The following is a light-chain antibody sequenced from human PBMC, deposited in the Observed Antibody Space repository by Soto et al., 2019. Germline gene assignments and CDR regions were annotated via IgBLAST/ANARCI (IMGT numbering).Light chain of an antibody. CDR1: SSNIGSNA. J-gene: IGLJ3*02. CDR3: AAWDGSLNGWV. Sequence: QSVLTQPPSASGAPGQRATSSCSGSSSNIGSNAVNWYQHLPGTAPKLLIYSNNQRPSGVPDRFSGSKSGTSASLAISGLQSEDEADYYCAAWDGSLNGWVFGGGTKLTVL. V-gene: IGLV1-44*01. CDR2: SNN.